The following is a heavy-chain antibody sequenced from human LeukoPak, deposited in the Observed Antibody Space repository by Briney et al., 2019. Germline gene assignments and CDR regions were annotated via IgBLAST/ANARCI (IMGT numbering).Heavy chain of an antibody. J-gene: IGHJ3*02. CDR1: GYTFTKSY. CDR3: ARIRDGYNDAYDI. Sequence: ASVKVSCKASGYTFTKSYIHWVRQAPGQRLEWMGLINPGGDNTNYAQNFQGRVTMTSDTSARTVYMELSSLRSEDTAIYYCARIRDGYNDAYDIWGQGAVVTVPS. V-gene: IGHV1-46*01. D-gene: IGHD5-24*01. CDR2: INPGGDNT.